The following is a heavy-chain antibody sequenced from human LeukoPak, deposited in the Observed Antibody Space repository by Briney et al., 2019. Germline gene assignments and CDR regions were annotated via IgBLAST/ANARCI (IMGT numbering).Heavy chain of an antibody. CDR3: ARGQWLSDF. CDR1: GFKFSSYY. D-gene: IGHD5-24*01. J-gene: IGHJ4*02. V-gene: IGHV3-11*03. CDR2: ISKTSSYT. Sequence: GGSLRLSCAASGFKFSSYYMNWIRQAPGKGLEWVSQISKTSSYTNYADSVKGRFTISRDNARNSLYLQMNSLRAEATAVYYCARGQWLSDFWGQGTLVTVSS.